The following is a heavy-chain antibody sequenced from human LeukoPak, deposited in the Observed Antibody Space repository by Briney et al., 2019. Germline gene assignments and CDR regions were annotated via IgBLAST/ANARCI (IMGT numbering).Heavy chain of an antibody. Sequence: GGSLRLSCAASGFTFSSYWMHWVRQAPGKGLVWVSRINSDGSSTSYADSVKGRFTIPRDNAKNTLYLQMNSLRAEDTAVYYCARGKMPTYYCDSRPGWTYWGQGTLVTVSS. CDR1: GFTFSSYW. CDR3: ARGKMPTYYCDSRPGWTY. V-gene: IGHV3-74*01. CDR2: INSDGSST. D-gene: IGHD3-22*01. J-gene: IGHJ4*02.